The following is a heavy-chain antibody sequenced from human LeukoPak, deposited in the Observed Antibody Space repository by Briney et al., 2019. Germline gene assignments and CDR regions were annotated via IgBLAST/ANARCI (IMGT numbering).Heavy chain of an antibody. Sequence: TGGSLRLSCAASGFTFSSYSMNWVRQAPGKGLEWVSSISSSSSYIYYADSVKGRFTISRDSSKNTLYLQMNSLRAEDTAVYYCAKEGQGSGSSDYWGQGTLVTVSS. CDR3: AKEGQGSGSSDY. D-gene: IGHD3-10*01. CDR1: GFTFSSYS. V-gene: IGHV3-21*04. CDR2: ISSSSSYI. J-gene: IGHJ4*02.